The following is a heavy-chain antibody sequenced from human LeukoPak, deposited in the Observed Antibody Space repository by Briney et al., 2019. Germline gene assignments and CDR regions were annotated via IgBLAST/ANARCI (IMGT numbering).Heavy chain of an antibody. CDR1: GFPFDDYA. D-gene: IGHD6-19*01. V-gene: IGHV3-9*03. J-gene: IGHJ4*02. CDR2: ISWNSGSI. CDR3: AKSHSSGWYEVGTAIDY. Sequence: PGGSLRLSCAASGFPFDDYAMHWVRQAPGKGLEWVSGISWNSGSIGYADSVKGRFTISRDNAKNSLYLQMNSLRAEDMALYYCAKSHSSGWYEVGTAIDYWGQGTLVTVSS.